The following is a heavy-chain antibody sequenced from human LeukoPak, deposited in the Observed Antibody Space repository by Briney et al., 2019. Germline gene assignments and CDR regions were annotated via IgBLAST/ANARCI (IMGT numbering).Heavy chain of an antibody. J-gene: IGHJ4*02. D-gene: IGHD1-26*01. CDR1: GGSISSSSYY. CDR3: AITGASGSSFLDY. V-gene: IGHV4-39*01. Sequence: SETLSLTCTVSGGSISSSSYYWGWIRQPPGEGLEWIGSIYYSGSTYYNPSLKSRVTISVDTSKNQFSLKLSSVTAADTAVYYCAITGASGSSFLDYWGQGTLVTVSS. CDR2: IYYSGST.